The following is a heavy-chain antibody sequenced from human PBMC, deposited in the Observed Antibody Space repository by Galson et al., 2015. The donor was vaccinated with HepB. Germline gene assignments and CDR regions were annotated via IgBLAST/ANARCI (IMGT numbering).Heavy chain of an antibody. V-gene: IGHV1-69*02. CDR2: IIPILGIA. J-gene: IGHJ6*02. Sequence: SVKVSCKASGGTFSSYTISWVRQAPGQGLEWMGRIIPILGIANYAQKFQGRATITADKSTSTAYMELSSLRSEDTAVYYCARVAVGATYMDVWGQGTTVTVSS. CDR1: GGTFSSYT. CDR3: ARVAVGATYMDV. D-gene: IGHD1-26*01.